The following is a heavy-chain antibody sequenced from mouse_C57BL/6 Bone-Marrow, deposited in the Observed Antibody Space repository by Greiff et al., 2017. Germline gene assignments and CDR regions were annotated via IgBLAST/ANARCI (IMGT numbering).Heavy chain of an antibody. Sequence: VKLVESGAELARPGASVKLSCKASGYTFTSYGISWVKQRTGQGLEWIGESYPRSGNTYYNEKFKGKATLTADKSSSTAYMELRSLTSEDSAVYVCARWERLLAWFAYWGQGTLVTVSA. CDR3: ARWERLLAWFAY. V-gene: IGHV1-81*01. CDR2: SYPRSGNT. D-gene: IGHD3-2*02. CDR1: GYTFTSYG. J-gene: IGHJ3*01.